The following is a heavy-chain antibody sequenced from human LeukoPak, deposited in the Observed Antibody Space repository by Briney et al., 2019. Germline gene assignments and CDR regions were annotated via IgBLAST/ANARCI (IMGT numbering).Heavy chain of an antibody. CDR2: INPDSGGT. D-gene: IGHD3-22*01. V-gene: IGHV1-2*02. J-gene: IGHJ3*02. CDR3: ARGAKNTMIVVVGAFDI. CDR1: GYTFTGYY. Sequence: GASVKVSCKASGYTFTGYYMHWVRQAPGQGLEWMGWINPDSGGTNYAQKFQGRVTMTRDTSISTAYMELSRLRSDDTAVYYCARGAKNTMIVVVGAFDIWGQGTMVTVSS.